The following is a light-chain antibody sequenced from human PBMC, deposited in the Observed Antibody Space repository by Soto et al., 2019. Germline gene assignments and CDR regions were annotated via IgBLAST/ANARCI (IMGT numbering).Light chain of an antibody. CDR1: QSISSW. J-gene: IGKJ1*01. CDR3: QQYNSYLTWT. CDR2: DAS. V-gene: IGKV1-5*01. Sequence: DIQLTQSPSTLSASLGDRVTITCRASQSISSWLAWYQQKPGTAPKLLIQDASSLESGVPSRFGGSGSGTEFTLTISSLQPDDFAIYYCQQYNSYLTWTFGQGTKVEI.